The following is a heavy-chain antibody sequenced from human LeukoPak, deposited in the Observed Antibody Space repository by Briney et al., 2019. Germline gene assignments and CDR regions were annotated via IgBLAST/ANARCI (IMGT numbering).Heavy chain of an antibody. CDR3: ARAHRYYDILTGYLGSDFDY. D-gene: IGHD3-9*01. CDR2: INSDGSST. CDR1: GFTFSSYW. J-gene: IGHJ4*02. Sequence: PGGSLRLSCAASGFTFSSYWMHWVRQAPGKGLVWVSRINSDGSSTSYADSVKGRFTISRDNAKNTLYLQMNSLRAEDTAVYYCARAHRYYDILTGYLGSDFDYWGQGTLVTVSS. V-gene: IGHV3-74*01.